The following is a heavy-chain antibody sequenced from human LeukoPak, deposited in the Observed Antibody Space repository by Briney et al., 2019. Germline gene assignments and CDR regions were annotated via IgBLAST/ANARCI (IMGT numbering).Heavy chain of an antibody. CDR3: ARGGNYWPQWWFDP. CDR2: IYYTGST. V-gene: IGHV4-59*01. D-gene: IGHD1-26*01. Sequence: SETLSLTCTVSGGSISSYYWSWIRQPPGKGLEWIGYIYYTGSTSHNPSLKSRVTMSLDASKNQFSLELNSVTPADTAVYYCARGGNYWPQWWFDPWGRGTLVSVSS. CDR1: GGSISSYY. J-gene: IGHJ5*02.